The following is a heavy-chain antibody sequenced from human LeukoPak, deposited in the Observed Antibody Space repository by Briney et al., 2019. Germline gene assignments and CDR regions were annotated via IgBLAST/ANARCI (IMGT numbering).Heavy chain of an antibody. CDR2: ISYDGSNK. Sequence: GGSLRLSCAASGFTFSSYAMHWVRQAPGKGLEWVAVISYDGSNKYYADSVKGRFTISRDNSKNTLYLQMNSLRAEDTAVYYCAREGISDWFDPWGQGTLVTASS. CDR3: AREGISDWFDP. V-gene: IGHV3-30-3*01. CDR1: GFTFSSYA. J-gene: IGHJ5*02.